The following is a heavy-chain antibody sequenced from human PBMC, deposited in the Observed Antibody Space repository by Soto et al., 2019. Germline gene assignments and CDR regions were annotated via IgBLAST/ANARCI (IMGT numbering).Heavy chain of an antibody. V-gene: IGHV4-59*01. D-gene: IGHD3-16*02. J-gene: IGHJ5*02. Sequence: SETLSLTRTDSRSSISSYYCRWIRQPPGKGLEWLGYIYYSGSTNYNPPLTSRASITVDTSKNQFSLKLNSVTAAGTGVYYCEKTLPHRRFDPWGQVTLVTVSA. CDR1: RSSISSYY. CDR3: EKTLPHRRFDP. CDR2: IYYSGST.